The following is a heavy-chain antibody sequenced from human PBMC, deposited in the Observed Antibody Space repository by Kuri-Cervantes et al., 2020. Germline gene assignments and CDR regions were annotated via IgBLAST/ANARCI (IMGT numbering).Heavy chain of an antibody. CDR3: AKSSRPXLRAFDI. CDR2: IYSGGST. D-gene: IGHD6-6*01. CDR1: GXPVSSNY. V-gene: IGHV3-53*01. J-gene: IGHJ3*02. Sequence: GGSLRLSCAASGXPVSSNYMGWVRXAPGKGXEWVSXIYSGGSTYYADSVKGRFTISRDNSKNTLYLQMNSLRAEDTAVXYCAKSSRPXLRAFDIWGQGTMVTVSS.